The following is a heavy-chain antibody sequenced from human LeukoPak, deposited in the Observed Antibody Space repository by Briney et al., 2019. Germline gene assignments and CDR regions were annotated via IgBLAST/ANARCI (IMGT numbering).Heavy chain of an antibody. V-gene: IGHV3-30*04. Sequence: GGSLRLSCAASGFTFSSYAMHWVRQAPGKGLERVAVISYDGSNKYYADSVKGRFTISRDNSKNTLYLQMNSLRAEDTAVYYCARDSELTGPWVLDYWGQGTLVTVSS. D-gene: IGHD7-27*01. CDR3: ARDSELTGPWVLDY. CDR1: GFTFSSYA. J-gene: IGHJ4*02. CDR2: ISYDGSNK.